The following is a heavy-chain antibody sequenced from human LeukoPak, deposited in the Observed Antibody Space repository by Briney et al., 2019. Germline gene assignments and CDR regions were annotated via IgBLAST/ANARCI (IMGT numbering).Heavy chain of an antibody. CDR1: GFTFSSYS. CDR3: ARDPEGAGSFNDY. D-gene: IGHD1-26*01. CDR2: ISSSSSYI. J-gene: IGHJ4*02. Sequence: GGSLRLSCAASGFTFSSYSMNRVRQAPGKGLEWVSSISSSSSYIYYADSVKGRFTISRDNAKNSLYLQMNSLRAEDTAVYYCARDPEGAGSFNDYWGQGTLVTVSS. V-gene: IGHV3-21*01.